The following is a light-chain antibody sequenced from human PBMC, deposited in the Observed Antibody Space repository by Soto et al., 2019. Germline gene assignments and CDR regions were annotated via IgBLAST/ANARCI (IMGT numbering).Light chain of an antibody. J-gene: IGKJ1*01. V-gene: IGKV1-5*01. Sequence: DIQMTQSPSTLSASVGERVTITCRASQSISSWLAWYQQKPGKAPKLLIYAASNCQSGVPSRFSGSGSGTHFTLTISSLQPDDFATYYCQQYNSYSQTFGQGTKVDIK. CDR2: AAS. CDR3: QQYNSYSQT. CDR1: QSISSW.